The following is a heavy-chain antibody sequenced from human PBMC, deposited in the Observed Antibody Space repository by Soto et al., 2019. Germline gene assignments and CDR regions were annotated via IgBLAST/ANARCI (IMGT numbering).Heavy chain of an antibody. CDR1: GFSLTTRGVG. CDR3: AHIPNSYQHDCFDP. CDR2: IYWDDDK. J-gene: IGHJ5*02. V-gene: IGHV2-5*02. Sequence: QITLKESGPPLVKPTQTLTLTCTFSGFSLTTRGVGVGWIRQPPGKALECLALIYWDDDKRYSPSLQSRLSTTNDPPKTPVVLTMTNADPVDTATYYYAHIPNSYQHDCFDPRGQGTLVSVSS. D-gene: IGHD3-16*01.